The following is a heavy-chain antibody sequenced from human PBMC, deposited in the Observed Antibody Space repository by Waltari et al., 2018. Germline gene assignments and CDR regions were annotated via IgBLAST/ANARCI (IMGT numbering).Heavy chain of an antibody. CDR3: TRSVDF. V-gene: IGHV3-74*03. CDR1: GFTFSSSW. J-gene: IGHJ4*02. CDR2: VNGDGSTT. Sequence: EVHLVESGGGVVQPGGSLRLACAASGFTFSSSWMYWVRQAAGKGMMCVSRVNGDGSTTEYADSVKGRFSISRDNAKNTVYLQMNSLRVDDTAVYYCTRSVDFGGQGTLVTVSS.